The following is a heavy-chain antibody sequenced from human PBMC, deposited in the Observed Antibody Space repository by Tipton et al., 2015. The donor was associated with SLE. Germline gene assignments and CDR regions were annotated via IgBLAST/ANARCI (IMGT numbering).Heavy chain of an antibody. CDR3: ARRGALAAAGVYYYYGMDV. D-gene: IGHD6-13*01. Sequence: TLSLTCAVSGGSISSSNWWTWVRQPPGKGLEWIGYIYYSGSTDYNPSLKSRVTISVDTSKNQFSLKLNSVTAADTAVYYCARRGALAAAGVYYYYGMDVWGQGTTVTVSS. J-gene: IGHJ6*02. V-gene: IGHV4-4*02. CDR1: GGSISSSNW. CDR2: IYYSGST.